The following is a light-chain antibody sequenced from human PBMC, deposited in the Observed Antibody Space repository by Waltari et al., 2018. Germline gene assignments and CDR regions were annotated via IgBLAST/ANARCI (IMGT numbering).Light chain of an antibody. CDR2: GAS. J-gene: IGKJ1*01. CDR3: QHYVRLPVT. CDR1: PSVSRV. V-gene: IGKV3-20*01. Sequence: EIVLPQYPGTLSLCPGERATLSCRASPSVSRVLAWYQQKPGQAPRLLIYGASNRATGIPDRFSGSGSGTDFSLTISRLDPEDVAVYYCQHYVRLPVTFGQGTKVEIK.